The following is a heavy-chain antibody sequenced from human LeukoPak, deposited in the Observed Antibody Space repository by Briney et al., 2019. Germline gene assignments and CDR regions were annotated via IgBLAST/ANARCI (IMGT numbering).Heavy chain of an antibody. J-gene: IGHJ6*03. V-gene: IGHV4-59*01. CDR2: IYYSGST. D-gene: IGHD4-17*01. CDR3: ARGVTVTTKGPSAYYYMDV. Sequence: SETLSLTCAVYGGSFSGYYWSWIRQPPGKGLEWIGYIYYSGSTNYNPSLKSRVTISVDTSKNQFSLKLSSVTAADTAVYYCARGVTVTTKGPSAYYYMDVWGKGTTVTVSS. CDR1: GGSFSGYY.